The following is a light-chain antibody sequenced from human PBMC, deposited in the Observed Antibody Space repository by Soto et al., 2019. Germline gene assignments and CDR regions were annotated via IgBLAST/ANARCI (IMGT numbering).Light chain of an antibody. CDR1: QSVRNNY. J-gene: IGKJ4*01. V-gene: IGKV3-20*01. Sequence: ELVLTQSPDTLSLSPGERATLSCRASQSVRNNYLAWYQQKPGQAPRFLIYDASSRATGIPDRFSGSGSGTDFPLTISRLEPEDFAVYYCQQYGSSPLTFGGGTKVEIK. CDR2: DAS. CDR3: QQYGSSPLT.